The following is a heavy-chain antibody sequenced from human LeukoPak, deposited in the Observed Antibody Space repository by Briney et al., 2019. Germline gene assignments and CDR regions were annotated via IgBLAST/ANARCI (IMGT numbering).Heavy chain of an antibody. CDR1: GGSFSDYY. D-gene: IGHD6-19*01. Sequence: PSETLSLTCAVYGGSFSDYYWSWIRQPPGKGLEWIGEINHRGSTNYNPSLKSRVTISVDTSKNQFSLKLSSVTAADTAVYYCARVPGEELNSGWYTYYLDYWGQGTLVTVSS. CDR3: ARVPGEELNSGWYTYYLDY. J-gene: IGHJ4*02. CDR2: INHRGST. V-gene: IGHV4-34*01.